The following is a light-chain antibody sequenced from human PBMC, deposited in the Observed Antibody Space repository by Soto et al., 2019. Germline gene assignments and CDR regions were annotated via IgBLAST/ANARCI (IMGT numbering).Light chain of an antibody. J-gene: IGKJ1*01. V-gene: IGKV3-15*01. Sequence: EIVMTQSPATLSVSPGERATLSCRASQSVSSNLAWYQQKPAQAPRLLIYGASTRATGIPARFSGSGSGTEFTLTIRSMQSEDFAVYYCQQYNNWPSWTFGQGTKVEIK. CDR2: GAS. CDR3: QQYNNWPSWT. CDR1: QSVSSN.